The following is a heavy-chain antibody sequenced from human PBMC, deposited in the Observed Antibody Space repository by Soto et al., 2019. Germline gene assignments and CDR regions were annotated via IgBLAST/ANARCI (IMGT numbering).Heavy chain of an antibody. V-gene: IGHV1-3*01. J-gene: IGHJ3*02. CDR1: GYTFTSYA. CDR2: INAGNGNT. Sequence: ASVKVSWKASGYTFTSYAMHWVRQAPGQRLEWMGWINAGNGNTKYSQKFQGRVTITRDTSASTAYMELSSLRSEDTAVYYCARDSLSDIVVVVAATPRYAFDIWGQRXMVTVS. D-gene: IGHD2-15*01. CDR3: ARDSLSDIVVVVAATPRYAFDI.